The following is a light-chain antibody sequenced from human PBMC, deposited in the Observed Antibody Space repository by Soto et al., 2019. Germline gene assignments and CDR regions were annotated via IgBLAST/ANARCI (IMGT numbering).Light chain of an antibody. J-gene: IGKJ1*01. CDR1: QSVSSS. V-gene: IGKV3-15*01. CDR2: GAS. Sequence: EIVMTQSPATLSVSPGERATLSCRASQSVSSSLSWYQQKPGQAPRLLIYGASTRATGIPARFSGSGSGTEFTLTISSLQSEDFAVYYCQQYINWPRWTFGQGTKVEIK. CDR3: QQYINWPRWT.